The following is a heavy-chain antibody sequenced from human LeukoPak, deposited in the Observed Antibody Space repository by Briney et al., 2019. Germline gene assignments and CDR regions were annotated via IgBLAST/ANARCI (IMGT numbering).Heavy chain of an antibody. CDR2: IKQEGSEK. CDR1: EFTFSSYW. V-gene: IGHV3-7*03. J-gene: IGHJ4*02. Sequence: GGSLRLSCVASEFTFSSYWMSWVRQAPGKGLEWVANIKQEGSEKYYVDSVKGRFTIPRDNAKNSLYLQMNSLRAEDTAVYYCVRYITMVRGVKYYFDYWGQGTLVTVSS. D-gene: IGHD3-10*01. CDR3: VRYITMVRGVKYYFDY.